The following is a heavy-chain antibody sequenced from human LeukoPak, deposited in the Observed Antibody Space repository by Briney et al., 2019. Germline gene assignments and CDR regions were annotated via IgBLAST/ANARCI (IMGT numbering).Heavy chain of an antibody. Sequence: ASVKVSCKASGYTLTSYGMHWVRQAPGQGLEWMGWISAYNGNTNYAQKLQGRVTMTTDTSTSTAYMELRSLRSDDTAVYYCARYSGSYYPFDYWGQGTLVTVSS. CDR2: ISAYNGNT. D-gene: IGHD1-26*01. J-gene: IGHJ4*02. CDR1: GYTLTSYG. CDR3: ARYSGSYYPFDY. V-gene: IGHV1-18*01.